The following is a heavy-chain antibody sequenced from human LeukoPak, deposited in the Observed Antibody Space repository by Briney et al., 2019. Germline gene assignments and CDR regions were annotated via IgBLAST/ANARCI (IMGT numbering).Heavy chain of an antibody. CDR2: IYYSGST. CDR1: GGSISSSSYY. Sequence: SETLSLTCTVSGGSISSSSYYWGWIRQPPGKGLEWIGSIYYSGSTYYNPSLKSRVTISVDTSKNQFSLKLSSVTAADTAVYYCARGPVGEAVDIWGQGTMVTV. J-gene: IGHJ3*02. D-gene: IGHD2-8*02. CDR3: ARGPVGEAVDI. V-gene: IGHV4-39*07.